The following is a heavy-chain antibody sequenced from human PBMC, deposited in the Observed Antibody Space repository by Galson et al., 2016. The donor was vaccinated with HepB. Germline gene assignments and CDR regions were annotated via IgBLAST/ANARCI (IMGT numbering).Heavy chain of an antibody. Sequence: TLSLTCTVPGGSFSTDYCWTWLRQAPGKGLEWIGEICHSGHTNSNPSLTSRVAMSVDKSNSQFSLRLTSVTAADTAVYYCARDTSGWTNVDYWGRGTLVTVSS. J-gene: IGHJ4*02. CDR3: ARDTSGWTNVDY. D-gene: IGHD6-19*01. CDR2: ICHSGHT. V-gene: IGHV4-4*02. CDR1: GGSFSTDYC.